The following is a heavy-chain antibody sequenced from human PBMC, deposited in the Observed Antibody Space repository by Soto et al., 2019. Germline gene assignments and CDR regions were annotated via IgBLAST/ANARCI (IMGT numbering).Heavy chain of an antibody. CDR3: ATGPPESSDLDAFDI. CDR2: IIPIFGTA. D-gene: IGHD6-25*01. V-gene: IGHV1-69*13. CDR1: GGTFSSYA. Sequence: ASVKVSCKASGGTFSSYAISWVRQAPGQGLEWMGGIIPIFGTANYAQKFQGRVTITADESTSTAYMELSSLRSEDTAVYYCATGPPESSDLDAFDIWGQGTMVTVSS. J-gene: IGHJ3*02.